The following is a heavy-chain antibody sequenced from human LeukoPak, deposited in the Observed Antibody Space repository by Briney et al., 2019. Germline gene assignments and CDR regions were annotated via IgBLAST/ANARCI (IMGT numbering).Heavy chain of an antibody. CDR3: ARRRDSGDYTFDS. Sequence: SQTLSLTRTFSGGFHSNQQWTWLRQPAGKEREGMAYMYYTGSTDYNPSLKSRVTISIDVSKNQLSLELNSVTAADTAAYYCARRRDSGDYTFDSWGQGTLVTVSS. J-gene: IGHJ4*02. CDR2: MYYTGST. CDR1: GGFHSNQQ. D-gene: IGHD4-17*01. V-gene: IGHV4-59*08.